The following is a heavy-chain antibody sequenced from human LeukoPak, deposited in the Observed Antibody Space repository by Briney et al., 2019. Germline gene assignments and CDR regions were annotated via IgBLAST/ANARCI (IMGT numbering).Heavy chain of an antibody. Sequence: GGSLRLSCAASGFTLSSHWMSWVRQAPKGLELVANIKGDGREQYYVDSVKGRFTISRDNAKNSLYLQMNSLKAEDTAVYYCARDYFYYIDVWGKGTTVTVSS. J-gene: IGHJ6*03. CDR1: GFTLSSHW. V-gene: IGHV3-7*01. CDR2: IKGDGREQ. CDR3: ARDYFYYIDV.